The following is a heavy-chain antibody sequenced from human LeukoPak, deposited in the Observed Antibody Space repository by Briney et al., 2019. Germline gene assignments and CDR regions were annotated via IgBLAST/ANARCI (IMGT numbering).Heavy chain of an antibody. Sequence: PSETLSLTCTVSGGSINSYWSWIRQPAGKGLEWIGRISGSGTITYNPALQSRLSISIDTSKNQFSLKLMSVTAADTAVYYRARYGGVEGSGSYKAVDYWGQGTLVTVSS. V-gene: IGHV4-4*07. J-gene: IGHJ4*02. CDR1: GGSINSY. D-gene: IGHD3-10*01. CDR3: ARYGGVEGSGSYKAVDY. CDR2: ISGSGTI.